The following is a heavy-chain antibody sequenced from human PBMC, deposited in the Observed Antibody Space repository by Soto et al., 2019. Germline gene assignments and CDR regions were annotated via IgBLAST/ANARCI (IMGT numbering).Heavy chain of an antibody. J-gene: IGHJ4*02. CDR3: ARQDIAARSGYDY. CDR1: GGSISSSSYY. CDR2: IYYSGST. Sequence: QLQLQESGPGLVKPSETLSLTCTVSGGSISSSSYYWGWIRQPPGKGLEWIGSIYYSGSTYYNPSLKSRVTISVDTSKNQFSLKLSSVTAADTAVYYRARQDIAARSGYDYWGQGTLVTVSS. V-gene: IGHV4-39*01. D-gene: IGHD6-6*01.